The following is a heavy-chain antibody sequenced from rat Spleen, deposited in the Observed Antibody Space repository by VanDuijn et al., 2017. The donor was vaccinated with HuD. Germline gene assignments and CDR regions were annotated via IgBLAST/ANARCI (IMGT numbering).Heavy chain of an antibody. D-gene: IGHD1-12*03. V-gene: IGHV5-27*01. CDR2: ITSAGGNT. J-gene: IGHJ3*01. CDR1: GFTFSSFV. Sequence: EVQLVESGGGLVQPGRSLKLSCAASGFTFSSFVMAWVRHAPKKGLEWFASITSAGGNTFYPDSVKGRFTISRDNAKSTLYLQMDSLRSEDTATYYCTTGDYDGYPNWFAYWGQGTLVTVSS. CDR3: TTGDYDGYPNWFAY.